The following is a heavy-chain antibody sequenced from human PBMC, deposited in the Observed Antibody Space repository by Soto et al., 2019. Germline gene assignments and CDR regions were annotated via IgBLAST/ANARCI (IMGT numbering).Heavy chain of an antibody. CDR2: INAGNGDT. J-gene: IGHJ4*02. V-gene: IGHV1-3*01. CDR3: TRGTASGWPLHY. CDR1: GYTFTTYG. Sequence: QVQLVQSGADVKTPGASVKVSCKASGYTFTTYGIHWVRQAPGQRLEWMGWINAGNGDTKYSQKFQGRVTITRDTSASTAYMELSSLTSEDTAVYYCTRGTASGWPLHYWGQGTLVTASS. D-gene: IGHD6-25*01.